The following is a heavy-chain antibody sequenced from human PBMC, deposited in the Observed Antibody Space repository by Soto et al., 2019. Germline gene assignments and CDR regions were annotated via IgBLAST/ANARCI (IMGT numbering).Heavy chain of an antibody. V-gene: IGHV1-69*01. CDR3: ARDPGYCNGGSCYSDAFDI. CDR2: IIPIFGTA. Sequence: QVQLVQSGAEVKKPGSSVKVSCKASGGTFSSYAISWVRQAPGQGLEWMGGIIPIFGTANYAQKFQGRVTITADESTSTAYMELSSLRSEDTAVYYCARDPGYCNGGSCYSDAFDIWGQGTMVTVSS. CDR1: GGTFSSYA. D-gene: IGHD2-15*01. J-gene: IGHJ3*02.